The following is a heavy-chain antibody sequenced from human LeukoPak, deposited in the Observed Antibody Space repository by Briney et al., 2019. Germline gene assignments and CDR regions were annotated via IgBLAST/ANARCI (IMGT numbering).Heavy chain of an antibody. CDR2: SIPIFGTA. V-gene: IGHV1-69*13. J-gene: IGHJ3*02. CDR1: GGTVSSYA. D-gene: IGHD3-22*01. Sequence: SVKVSCKASGGTVSSYAISWVRQPPGQGLEWMGGSIPIFGTANYAQKFQGRVTIIADESTSTAYMELSSLRSEDTAVYYCARSNSMVVVVTPWDAFDIWGQGTMVTVSS. CDR3: ARSNSMVVVVTPWDAFDI.